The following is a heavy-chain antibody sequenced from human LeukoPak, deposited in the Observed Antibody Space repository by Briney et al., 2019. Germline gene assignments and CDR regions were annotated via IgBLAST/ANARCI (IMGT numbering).Heavy chain of an antibody. Sequence: SETLSLTCTVSGGSISSSSYYWGWIRQPPGKGLEWIGSIYYSGSTNYNPSLKSRVTISVDTSKNQFSLKLSSVTAADTAVYYCARVGVVVPAAINWFDPWGQGTLVTVSS. CDR1: GGSISSSSYY. V-gene: IGHV4-39*07. D-gene: IGHD2-2*02. CDR2: IYYSGST. CDR3: ARVGVVVPAAINWFDP. J-gene: IGHJ5*02.